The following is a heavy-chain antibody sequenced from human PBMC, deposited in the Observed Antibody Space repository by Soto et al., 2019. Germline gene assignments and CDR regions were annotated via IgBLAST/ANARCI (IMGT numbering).Heavy chain of an antibody. CDR3: ASLLGYCSSTSCRYYFDY. D-gene: IGHD2-2*01. CDR2: IYYNGKT. CDR1: GGSISNGGYY. Sequence: QVQLQESGPGLVKPSQTLSLTCSVSGGSISNGGYYWSWIRQLPGKALEWIGHIYYNGKTYYNPSLRSRLTMSVDTSKNHFSLKLSSVTAADTAVYYCASLLGYCSSTSCRYYFDYWGQGALVTVSS. J-gene: IGHJ4*02. V-gene: IGHV4-31*02.